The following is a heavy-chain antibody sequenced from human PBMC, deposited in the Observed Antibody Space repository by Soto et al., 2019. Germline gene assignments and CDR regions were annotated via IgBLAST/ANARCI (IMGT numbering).Heavy chain of an antibody. V-gene: IGHV4-34*01. D-gene: IGHD3-3*01. Sequence: PSETLSLTCAVYGGSFSGYYWSWIRQPPGKGLEWIGEINHSGSTNYNPSLKSRVTISVDTSKNQFSLKLSSVTAADTAVYYCARKGAYYDFWSGYYKYFGYWGQGTLVTVSS. CDR2: INHSGST. CDR1: GGSFSGYY. CDR3: ARKGAYYDFWSGYYKYFGY. J-gene: IGHJ4*02.